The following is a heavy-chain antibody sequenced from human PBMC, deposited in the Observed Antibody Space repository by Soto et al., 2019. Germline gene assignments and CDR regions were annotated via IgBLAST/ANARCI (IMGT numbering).Heavy chain of an antibody. V-gene: IGHV3-72*01. CDR3: VRFCTVDDTWNLEY. Sequence: EVQLVESGGALVQPGGSLRLSCVASGFIFSDHYMDWVRQAPGKGLEWVGRTRNKANRYTTDYAPSVKGRFSISRDDSNNPRYLQMNSLKIEDTAEYYYVRFCTVDDTWNLEYRSKGALVTVSS. CDR1: GFIFSDHY. CDR2: TRNKANRYTT. J-gene: IGHJ4*02. D-gene: IGHD1-1*01.